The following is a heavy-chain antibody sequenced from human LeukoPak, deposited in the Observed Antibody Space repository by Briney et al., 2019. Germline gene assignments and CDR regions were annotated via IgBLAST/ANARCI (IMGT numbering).Heavy chain of an antibody. CDR2: ISYDGSNK. CDR1: GFTFSSYG. D-gene: IGHD5-18*01. J-gene: IGHJ5*02. Sequence: GGSLRLSCAASGFTFSSYGMHWVRQAPGKGLEWVAVISYDGSNKYYADSVKGRFTISRDNSKNTLYLQMNSLRAEDTAMYYCAKDGDTAMVSPWGQGTLVTVSS. CDR3: AKDGDTAMVSP. V-gene: IGHV3-30*18.